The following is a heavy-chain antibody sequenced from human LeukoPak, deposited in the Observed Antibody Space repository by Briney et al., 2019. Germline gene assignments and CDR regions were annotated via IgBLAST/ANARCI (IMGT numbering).Heavy chain of an antibody. D-gene: IGHD1-26*01. J-gene: IGHJ4*02. CDR3: ARLLGATTSTHFDY. CDR2: INPSVGST. CDR1: GYTFTGYY. Sequence: ASVKVSCKASGYTFTGYYMHWVRQAPGQGLEWIGIINPSVGSTTYAQEFQGRVTMTRDTSTSTVYMELSSLRSEDTAVYYCARLLGATTSTHFDYWGQGTLITVSS. V-gene: IGHV1-46*01.